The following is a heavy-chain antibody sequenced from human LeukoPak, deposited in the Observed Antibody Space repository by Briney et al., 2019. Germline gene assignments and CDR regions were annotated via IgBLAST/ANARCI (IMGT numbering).Heavy chain of an antibody. D-gene: IGHD6-13*01. CDR1: GFTFRSFT. CDR2: ISSSSGYI. J-gene: IGHJ4*02. CDR3: AGRPLEQQL. V-gene: IGHV3-21*01. Sequence: PGGSLRLSCVASGFTFRSFTMNWVRQAPGKGLEWVSSISSSSGYIYYADSVKGRFTISRDNAKNSLYLQMNSLRAEDTAVYYCAGRPLEQQLWGQGTLVTVSS.